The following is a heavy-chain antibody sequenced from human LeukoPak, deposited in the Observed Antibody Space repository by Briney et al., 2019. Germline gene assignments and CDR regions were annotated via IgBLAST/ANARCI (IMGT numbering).Heavy chain of an antibody. J-gene: IGHJ3*02. D-gene: IGHD4-11*01. CDR2: MNPNSGNA. Sequence: ASVKVSCKASGYTFTSYDINWVRQATGQGLEWMGWMNPNSGNAGYAQKFQGRVTITRNTSISTAYMELSSLRSEDTAVYYCARGGSAITTRYDAFDIWGQGTMVTVSS. CDR3: ARGGSAITTRYDAFDI. CDR1: GYTFTSYD. V-gene: IGHV1-8*01.